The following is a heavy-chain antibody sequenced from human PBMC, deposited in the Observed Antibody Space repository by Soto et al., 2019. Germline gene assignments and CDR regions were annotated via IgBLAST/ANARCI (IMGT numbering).Heavy chain of an antibody. CDR3: ARSLPGTYGAFDL. CDR1: GFIFRSYW. J-gene: IGHJ3*01. V-gene: IGHV3-74*02. Sequence: EVQLVESGGGLVQPGGSLRLSCAASGFIFRSYWMHWVRQSPGKGLVWVSRISGDGSSTNYADSVKGRFTISRDNAKNTVYLQIDSLRAEDTAVYYCARSLPGTYGAFDLWGQGTMVTVSS. CDR2: ISGDGSST. D-gene: IGHD1-7*01.